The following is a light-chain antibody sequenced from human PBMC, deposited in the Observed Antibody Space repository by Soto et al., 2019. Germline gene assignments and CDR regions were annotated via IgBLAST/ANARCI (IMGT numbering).Light chain of an antibody. J-gene: IGKJ1*01. CDR2: DAS. Sequence: EIVLTQSPGTLSSSPGEGATLSCRASQSLSGNSLAWYQQKPGQAPTLLIYDASSRATGIPDRFSGSGSGTDFTLTISRLEPEDFAVYYCQQYYRTAGTFGQGTKVEIK. CDR1: QSLSGNS. CDR3: QQYYRTAGT. V-gene: IGKV3-20*01.